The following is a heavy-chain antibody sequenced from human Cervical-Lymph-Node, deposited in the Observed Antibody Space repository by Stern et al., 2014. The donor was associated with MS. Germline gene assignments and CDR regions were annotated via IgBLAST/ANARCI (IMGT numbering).Heavy chain of an antibody. D-gene: IGHD3-22*01. CDR2: IYPADSDT. J-gene: IGHJ3*01. CDR1: GYTFSNFW. CDR3: VRRRDSAGYDTFDL. V-gene: IGHV5-51*01. Sequence: EVQLVESGAEVKKPGESLKISCRTSGYTFSNFWLGWVRQMPGKGLEWMGGIYPADSDTTYSPSFQGQVTISADESISTAYLQWRSLKASDTAMYYCVRRRDSAGYDTFDLWGQGTMLIVSS.